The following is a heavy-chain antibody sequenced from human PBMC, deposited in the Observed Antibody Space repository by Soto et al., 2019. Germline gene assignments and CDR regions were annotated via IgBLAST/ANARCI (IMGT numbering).Heavy chain of an antibody. Sequence: ASVTVSCKVSGYTLTDLSMHWVRQAPGKGLEWMGGFDPEDGETIYAQKFQGRVTMTEDTSTDTAYMELSSLRSEDTAVYYCATGFVRMMVRGVIPFDYWGQGTLVTVSS. CDR1: GYTLTDLS. V-gene: IGHV1-24*01. J-gene: IGHJ4*02. CDR3: ATGFVRMMVRGVIPFDY. D-gene: IGHD3-10*01. CDR2: FDPEDGET.